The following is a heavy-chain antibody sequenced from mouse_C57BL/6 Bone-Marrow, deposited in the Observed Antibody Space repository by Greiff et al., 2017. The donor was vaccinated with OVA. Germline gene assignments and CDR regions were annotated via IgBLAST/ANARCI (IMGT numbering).Heavy chain of an antibody. D-gene: IGHD3-2*02. CDR2: ISDGGSYT. CDR3: ARGRLRGDY. CDR1: GFTFSSYA. Sequence: EVQLVESGGGLVKPGGSLKLSCAASGFTFSSYAMSWVRQTPEKRLEWVATISDGGSYTYYPDNVKGRFTISRDNAKNNLYLQMSHLKSEDTAMYYCARGRLRGDYWGQGTTLTVSS. J-gene: IGHJ2*01. V-gene: IGHV5-4*01.